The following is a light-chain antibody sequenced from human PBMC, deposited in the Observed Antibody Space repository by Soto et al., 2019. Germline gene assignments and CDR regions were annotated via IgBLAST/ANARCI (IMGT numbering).Light chain of an antibody. CDR1: NSNLGAGYD. CDR2: GNK. Sequence: QSVLTQPPSVSGAPGQRGTISCTGSNSNLGAGYDVHWYQQHPGTAPKFLIYGNKNRPSGVPDRFSGSKSGTSASLAITGLQAEDEADYYCQSYDNSLSGPSYVFGTGTKLTVL. J-gene: IGLJ1*01. V-gene: IGLV1-40*01. CDR3: QSYDNSLSGPSYV.